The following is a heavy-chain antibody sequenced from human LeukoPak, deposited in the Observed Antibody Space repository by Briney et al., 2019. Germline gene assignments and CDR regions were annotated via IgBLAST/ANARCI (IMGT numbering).Heavy chain of an antibody. CDR1: GGSFSGYY. J-gene: IGHJ5*02. V-gene: IGHV4-34*01. CDR3: ARGRPGVVAATTSMGFDP. D-gene: IGHD2-15*01. Sequence: SETLSLTCAVYGGSFSGYYWSWIRQPPGKGLEWIGEINHSGSTNYNPSLKSRVTISVDTSKNQFSLKLSSVTAADTAVYYCARGRPGVVAATTSMGFDPWGQGTLVTVSS. CDR2: INHSGST.